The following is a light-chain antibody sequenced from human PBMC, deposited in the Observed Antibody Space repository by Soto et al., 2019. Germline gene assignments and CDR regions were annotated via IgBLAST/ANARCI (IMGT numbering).Light chain of an antibody. J-gene: IGLJ1*01. Sequence: QSVLTQPASVSGSPGQSITISCTGTSSDIGGYNFVSWYQQHPGKAPKLIIYDVTNRPSGVSNRFSGSKSGNTASLTISGLQAEDEADYYCSAYTSSSSFYVFGSGTQLTVL. V-gene: IGLV2-14*01. CDR1: SSDIGGYNF. CDR2: DVT. CDR3: SAYTSSSSFYV.